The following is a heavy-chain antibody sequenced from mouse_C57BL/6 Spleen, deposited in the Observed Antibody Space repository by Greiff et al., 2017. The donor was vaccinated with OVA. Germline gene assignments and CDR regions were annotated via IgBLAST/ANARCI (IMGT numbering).Heavy chain of an antibody. CDR3: ASGDSSGYVKDY. CDR1: GYTFTSYW. CDR2: IDPSDSET. V-gene: IGHV1-52*01. J-gene: IGHJ2*01. Sequence: VQLQQPGAELVRPGSSVKLSCKASGYTFTSYWMHWVKQRPIQGLEWIGNIDPSDSETHYNQKFKDKATLTVDKSSSTAYMQLSSLTSEDSAVYYCASGDSSGYVKDYWGQGTTLTVSS. D-gene: IGHD3-2*02.